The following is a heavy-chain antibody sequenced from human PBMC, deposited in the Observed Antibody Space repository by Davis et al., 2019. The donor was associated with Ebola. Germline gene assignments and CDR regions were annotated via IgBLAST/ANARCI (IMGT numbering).Heavy chain of an antibody. V-gene: IGHV1-2*06. CDR3: ALPSGSYCSGGSCYSRPDDY. CDR2: INPNNGGT. D-gene: IGHD2-15*01. Sequence: ASVKVSCKASGYTFTSYGITWVRQAPGQGPEWMGRINPNNGGTNYAQKFQGRVTMTRDTSISTAYMELSRLRSDDTAVYYCALPSGSYCSGGSCYSRPDDYWGQGTLVTVSS. CDR1: GYTFTSYG. J-gene: IGHJ4*02.